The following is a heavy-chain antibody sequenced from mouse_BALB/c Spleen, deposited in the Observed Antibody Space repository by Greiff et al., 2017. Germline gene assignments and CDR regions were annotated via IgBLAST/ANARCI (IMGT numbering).Heavy chain of an antibody. D-gene: IGHD6-1*01. CDR1: GFTFTSYA. CDR2: ISTGGSYT. CDR3: ARGGIAAGLAY. J-gene: IGHJ3*01. Sequence: EVLLVESGGGLVKPGGSLKLSCAASGFTFTSYAMSWVRQSPAKGLEWVGEISTGGSYTYYPDTVTGRFTITIDKAKNTLYLEMSSLRSEDTAMYYCARGGIAAGLAYWGQGTLVTVSA. V-gene: IGHV5-9-4*01.